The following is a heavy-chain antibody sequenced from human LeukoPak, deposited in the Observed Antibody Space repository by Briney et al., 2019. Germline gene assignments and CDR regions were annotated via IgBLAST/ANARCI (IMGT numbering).Heavy chain of an antibody. D-gene: IGHD6-19*01. V-gene: IGHV4-4*07. Sequence: SETLSLTCTVSGGSISSYYWSWIRQPAGKGLEWIGRIYTSGSTNYNPSLKSRVTMSVGTSKNQFSLKLSSVTAADPAVYYCARWSVGSSGWYSWFDPWGQGTLATVSS. CDR3: ARWSVGSSGWYSWFDP. CDR2: IYTSGST. CDR1: GGSISSYY. J-gene: IGHJ5*02.